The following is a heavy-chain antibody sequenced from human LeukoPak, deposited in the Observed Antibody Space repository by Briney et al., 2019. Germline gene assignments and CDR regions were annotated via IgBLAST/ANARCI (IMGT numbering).Heavy chain of an antibody. D-gene: IGHD3-22*01. J-gene: IGHJ4*02. CDR1: GITLSNYG. V-gene: IGHV3-23*01. CDR3: AKRGVVIRVILVGFHKEAYYFDS. CDR2: ISDSGGST. Sequence: GGSLRLSCAVSGITLSNYGMSWVRQAPGKGLEWVAGISDSGGSTNYADSVKGRFTISRDSPKNTLYLQMTSLRAEDTAVYFCAKRGVVIRVILVGFHKEAYYFDSWGQGALVTVSS.